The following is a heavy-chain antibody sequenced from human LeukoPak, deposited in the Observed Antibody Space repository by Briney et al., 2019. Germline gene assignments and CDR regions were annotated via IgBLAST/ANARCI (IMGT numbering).Heavy chain of an antibody. Sequence: GGSLRLSCAASGFTFSSYAMSWVRQAPGKGLEWVSAISGSGGSAYYADSVKGRFTISRDNSKNTLYLQMNSLRAEDTAVYYCAKVRGVRGVIIKKLNWFDPWGQGTLVTVSS. D-gene: IGHD3-10*01. J-gene: IGHJ5*02. V-gene: IGHV3-23*01. CDR3: AKVRGVRGVIIKKLNWFDP. CDR2: ISGSGGSA. CDR1: GFTFSSYA.